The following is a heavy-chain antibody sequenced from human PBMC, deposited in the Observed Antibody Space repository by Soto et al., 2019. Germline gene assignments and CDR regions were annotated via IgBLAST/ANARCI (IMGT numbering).Heavy chain of an antibody. CDR3: ARVRIGTTSYYFDY. V-gene: IGHV3-30*03. Sequence: GGSLRLSCAASGFTFSAYGIHWVCQAPGKGLEWVAVISHDGSNTNYADSVKGRFTFSRDNSKDTVYLQMNSLRAEDTAVYYCARVRIGTTSYYFDYWGQGTLVTVSS. D-gene: IGHD1-7*01. CDR1: GFTFSAYG. J-gene: IGHJ4*02. CDR2: ISHDGSNT.